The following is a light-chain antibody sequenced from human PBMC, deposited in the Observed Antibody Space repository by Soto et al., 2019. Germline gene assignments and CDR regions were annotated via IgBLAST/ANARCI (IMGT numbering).Light chain of an antibody. CDR1: QSISSK. Sequence: IVVTHSPATLSVSPLEIATLSFSASQSISSKLAWYQQKPGQAPRLLIYGASTRATGIPVRFSGSGSGTEFTLTITSLQSEDFAVYYCQEYNNWRPITFGGGTKVDI. CDR3: QEYNNWRPIT. CDR2: GAS. V-gene: IGKV3-15*01. J-gene: IGKJ4*01.